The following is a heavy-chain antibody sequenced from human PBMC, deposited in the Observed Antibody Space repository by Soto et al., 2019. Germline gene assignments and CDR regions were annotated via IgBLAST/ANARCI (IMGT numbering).Heavy chain of an antibody. Sequence: ASVKVSCKAAGHTFTSYGISWVRQAPGQGLEWMGWISVYNGNTNFAQKFQGRVTVTTDTSTSTAYMELRSLGSDDTAVYYCARARYSGYSNDYYYYYGMDVWGQGTTVTVSS. CDR2: ISVYNGNT. CDR3: ARARYSGYSNDYYYYYGMDV. D-gene: IGHD5-12*01. V-gene: IGHV1-18*01. J-gene: IGHJ6*02. CDR1: GHTFTSYG.